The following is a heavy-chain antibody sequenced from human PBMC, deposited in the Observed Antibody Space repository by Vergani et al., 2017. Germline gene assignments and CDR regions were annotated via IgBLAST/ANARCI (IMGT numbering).Heavy chain of an antibody. V-gene: IGHV2-26*01. CDR3: ARIRVTMVRGVVSYGMDV. CDR1: GFSLRNARMG. CDR2: IFSNDEK. J-gene: IGHJ6*02. D-gene: IGHD3-10*01. Sequence: QVTLKESGPVLVKPTETLTLTCTVSGFSLRNARMGVSWIRQPPGKALEWLAHIFSNDEKSYSTSLKSRLTISKDTSKSQVVLTMTNMDPVDTATYYCARIRVTMVRGVVSYGMDVWGQGTTVTVSS.